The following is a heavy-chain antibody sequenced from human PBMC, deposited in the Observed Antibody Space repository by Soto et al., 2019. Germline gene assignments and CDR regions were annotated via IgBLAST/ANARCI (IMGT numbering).Heavy chain of an antibody. V-gene: IGHV1-69*04. CDR3: ARDAHLLKGGIAAEESWFDP. CDR2: IIPILGIA. D-gene: IGHD6-13*01. Sequence: SVKVSCKASGGTFSSYTISWVRQAPGQGLEWMGRIIPILGIANYAQKFQGRVTITADKSTSTAYMELSSLRSEDTAVYYCARDAHLLKGGIAAEESWFDPWGQGTLVTVSS. CDR1: GGTFSSYT. J-gene: IGHJ5*02.